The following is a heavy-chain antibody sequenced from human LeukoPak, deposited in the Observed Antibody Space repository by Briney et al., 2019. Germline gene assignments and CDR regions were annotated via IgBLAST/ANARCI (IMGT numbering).Heavy chain of an antibody. CDR3: ANRGDY. Sequence: GGSLRLSCAASGFTFSSYGMHWVRQAPGKGLEWVAVISYDGSNKYYADSVKGRFTISRDNSKNTLYLQMNSLKAEDTAVYYCANRGDYWGQGTLVTVSS. CDR2: ISYDGSNK. V-gene: IGHV3-30*18. CDR1: GFTFSSYG. J-gene: IGHJ4*02.